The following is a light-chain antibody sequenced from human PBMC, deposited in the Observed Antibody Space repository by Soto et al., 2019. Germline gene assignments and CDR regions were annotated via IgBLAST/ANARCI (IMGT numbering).Light chain of an antibody. V-gene: IGKV3-11*01. CDR2: AAS. J-gene: IGKJ1*01. CDR3: QQGNTWPWT. CDR1: QSVGSS. Sequence: EIVLTQSPATLSLSPVERATLSCRASQSVGSSLAWYQQKLGQAPRLLIYAASDRATGIPGRFSGSGSGTDFTLIISSLEPEDFAFYYCQQGNTWPWTFGQGTKV.